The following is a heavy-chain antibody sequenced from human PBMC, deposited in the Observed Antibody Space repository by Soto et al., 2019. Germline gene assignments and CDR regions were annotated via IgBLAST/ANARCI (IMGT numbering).Heavy chain of an antibody. CDR3: AKGVYSTSSYFDY. V-gene: IGHV3-23*01. Sequence: WWSLRLSCSASVFTCSSYGMSWVRQAPGKGLEWVSTISGSGGSTYYADSVKGRFTISRDNSKNTLYLQMNGLRAEDTAVYYCAKGVYSTSSYFDYWGQGTLVTVSS. CDR2: ISGSGGST. CDR1: VFTCSSYG. J-gene: IGHJ4*02. D-gene: IGHD6-6*01.